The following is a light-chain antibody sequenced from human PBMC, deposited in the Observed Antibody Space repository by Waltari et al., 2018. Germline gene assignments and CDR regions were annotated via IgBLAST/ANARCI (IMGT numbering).Light chain of an antibody. V-gene: IGKV3-15*01. CDR1: QNVYTN. J-gene: IGKJ4*01. CDR2: GAS. CDR3: QQYNTWPPLT. Sequence: EIVITQSPSTLSLSPGESATLPCKASQNVYTNLAWYQQRPGQAPRLLISGASARATGVPSRFRGSGSGTEFTLTISSLQSDDFAVYYCQQYNTWPPLTFGGGTRVDIK.